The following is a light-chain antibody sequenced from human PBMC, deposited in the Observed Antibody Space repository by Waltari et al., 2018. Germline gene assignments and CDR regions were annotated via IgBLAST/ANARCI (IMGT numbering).Light chain of an antibody. CDR3: QTGGHGTWV. CDR2: VNSDGSH. Sequence: QLVLTQSPSASASLGASVKLTCTLSSGHRSNIAXXXXQQQWKGPGYLMKVNSDGSHTKGDEIPDRFSGSSSGAERYLTISSLQSEDEADYYCQTGGHGTWVFGGGTKLTVL. CDR1: SGHRSNI. J-gene: IGLJ3*02. V-gene: IGLV4-69*01.